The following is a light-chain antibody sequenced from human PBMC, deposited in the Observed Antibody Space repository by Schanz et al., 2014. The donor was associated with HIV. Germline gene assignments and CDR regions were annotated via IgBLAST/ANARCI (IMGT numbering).Light chain of an antibody. J-gene: IGKJ1*01. CDR3: QQYGSSPRT. Sequence: DIVLTQSPVTLSLSPGERATLSCRASQSVSSSSLAWYRQKAGQPPSLLISGASSRATGIPARFTGSGSGTDFTLTISSLEPEDFAVYYCQQYGSSPRTFGQGTKVEIK. CDR2: GAS. CDR1: QSVSSSS. V-gene: IGKV3-20*01.